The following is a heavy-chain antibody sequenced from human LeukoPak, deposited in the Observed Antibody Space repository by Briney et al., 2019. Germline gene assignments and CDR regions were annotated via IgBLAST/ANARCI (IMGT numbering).Heavy chain of an antibody. V-gene: IGHV4-59*01. Sequence: SETLSLTCTVSDDSISDYYRGWIRQPPGKGLEWIGYFHNSGTSTYNPSLKSRVAISADTSKNQFSLKLNSLTTADTAVYYCTRGAGWLIDYWGQGILVTVSS. CDR3: TRGAGWLIDY. J-gene: IGHJ4*02. D-gene: IGHD3-16*01. CDR1: DDSISDYY. CDR2: FHNSGTS.